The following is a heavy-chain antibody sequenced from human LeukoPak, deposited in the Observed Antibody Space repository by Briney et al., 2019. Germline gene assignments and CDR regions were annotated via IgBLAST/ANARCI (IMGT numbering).Heavy chain of an antibody. J-gene: IGHJ4*02. CDR1: GGSFSGYY. V-gene: IGHV4-34*01. CDR3: ARELRYYGSGPADY. D-gene: IGHD3-10*01. CDR2: INHSGST. Sequence: SETLSLTCAVYGGSFSGYYWSWIRQPPGKGPEWIGEINHSGSTNYNPSLKNRVTISVDTSKNQFSLKLSSVTAADTAVYYCARELRYYGSGPADYWGQGTLVTVSS.